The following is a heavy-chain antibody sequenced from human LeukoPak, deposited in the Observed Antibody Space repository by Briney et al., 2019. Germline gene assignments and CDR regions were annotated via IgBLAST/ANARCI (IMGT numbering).Heavy chain of an antibody. D-gene: IGHD5-12*01. CDR2: ISSDSATK. CDR3: ARGDSGSKD. V-gene: IGHV3-48*01. CDR1: GFTFSNYN. J-gene: IGHJ4*02. Sequence: GGSLRFSCAASGFTFSNYNMNWVRQAPGKGLEWVSYISSDSATKYYADSVKGRFTISRDNAKDSLYLQMNSLRAEDTAVYYCARGDSGSKDWGQGTLVTVSS.